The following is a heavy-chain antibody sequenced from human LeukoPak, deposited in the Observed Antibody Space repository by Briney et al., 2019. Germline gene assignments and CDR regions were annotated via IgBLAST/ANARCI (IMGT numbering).Heavy chain of an antibody. CDR2: ISWNSGNI. CDR3: ARISKGGYKSGRRDPPYYFDY. J-gene: IGHJ4*02. V-gene: IGHV3-9*01. Sequence: GGSLRLSCAASGFTFGDYAMHWVRQAPGKGLEWVSGISWNSGNIGYADSVRGRFAISRDNAKNSLYLQMNSLRAEDTAVYYCARISKGGYKSGRRDPPYYFDYWGQGTLVPVSS. D-gene: IGHD5-18*01. CDR1: GFTFGDYA.